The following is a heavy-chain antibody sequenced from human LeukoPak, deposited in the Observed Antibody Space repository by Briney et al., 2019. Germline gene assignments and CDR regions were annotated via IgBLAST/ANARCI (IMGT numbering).Heavy chain of an antibody. CDR1: GFTFSSYG. V-gene: IGHV3-30*03. D-gene: IGHD5-18*01. CDR2: ISYDGSNK. CDR3: ARASEEEGYTYAPYYYLMDV. J-gene: IGHJ6*02. Sequence: PGGSLRLSCAASGFTFSSYGMHWVRQAPGKGLEWVAVISYDGSNKYYADSVKGRFTISRDNSRNTLYLQMNSLRADDSAVYYCARASEEEGYTYAPYYYLMDVWGQGTTVTVSS.